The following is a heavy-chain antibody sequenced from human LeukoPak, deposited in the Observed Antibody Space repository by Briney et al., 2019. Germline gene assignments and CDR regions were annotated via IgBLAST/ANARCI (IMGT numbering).Heavy chain of an antibody. J-gene: IGHJ4*02. D-gene: IGHD3-3*01. CDR1: GFTFSSYG. CDR3: ARDSGDFWSGYPSSFYFDY. CDR2: ISGSGGST. Sequence: GGSLRLSCAASGFTFSSYGMSWVRQAPGKGLEWVSAISGSGGSTYYADSVKGRFTISRDNSKNTLYLQMNSLRAEDTAVYYCARDSGDFWSGYPSSFYFDYWGQGTLVTVSS. V-gene: IGHV3-23*01.